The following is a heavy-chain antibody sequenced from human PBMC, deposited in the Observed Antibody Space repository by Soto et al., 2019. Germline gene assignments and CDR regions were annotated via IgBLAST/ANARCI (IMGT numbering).Heavy chain of an antibody. CDR1: GGTFSSYA. CDR3: AIDPTAMVRGDFDY. CDR2: IIPIFGTA. V-gene: IGHV1-69*01. J-gene: IGHJ4*02. D-gene: IGHD3-10*01. Sequence: QVQLVQSGAEVKKPGSSVKVSCKASGGTFSSYAISWVRQAPGQGLEWMGGIIPIFGTANYAQKFQGRVTIAADESTGIAYMELSSLTSKDTAVYYCAIDPTAMVRGDFDYWGQGTLVTVSS.